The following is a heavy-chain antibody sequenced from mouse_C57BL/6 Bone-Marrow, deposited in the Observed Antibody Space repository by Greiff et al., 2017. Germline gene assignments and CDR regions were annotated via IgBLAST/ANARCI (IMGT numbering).Heavy chain of an antibody. CDR1: GYSFTDYN. CDR2: INPNYGTT. D-gene: IGHD2-4*01. V-gene: IGHV1-39*01. Sequence: VQLQHSGPELVKPGASVTISCKASGYSFTDYNMNWVKQSNGKSLEWIGVINPNYGTTSYNQKFKGKAKLTVDKSSSTADMQLNSLTSEDSAVYYCARGEDYDSAMNYWGQGTSVTVSS. CDR3: ARGEDYDSAMNY. J-gene: IGHJ4*01.